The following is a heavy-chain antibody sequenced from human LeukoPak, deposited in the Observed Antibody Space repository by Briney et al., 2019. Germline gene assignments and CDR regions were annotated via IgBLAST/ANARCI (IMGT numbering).Heavy chain of an antibody. J-gene: IGHJ4*02. Sequence: GGSLRLSCAASGFTVSSYGMTWVRLAPGKGLEWVSAFSATDGSAQYAESVKGRFTISRDNSKNSLYLQMNSLRAEDTALYYCAKDYYGSGTYYNFDSWGQGTLVTVSS. V-gene: IGHV3-23*01. D-gene: IGHD3-10*01. CDR1: GFTVSSYG. CDR2: FSATDGSA. CDR3: AKDYYGSGTYYNFDS.